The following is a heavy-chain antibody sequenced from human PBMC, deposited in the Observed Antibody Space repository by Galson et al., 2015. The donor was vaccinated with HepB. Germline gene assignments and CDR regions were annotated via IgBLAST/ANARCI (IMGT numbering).Heavy chain of an antibody. CDR1: GYTFTSYA. V-gene: IGHV7-4-1*02. Sequence: SVKVSCKASGYTFTSYAMNWVRQAPGQGLEWMGWINTNTGNPTYAQGFTGRFAFSLDTSVSTAYLQISSLKAEDTAVYYCARASGSGWYHYYYYGMDVWGQGTTVTVSS. J-gene: IGHJ6*02. D-gene: IGHD6-19*01. CDR2: INTNTGNP. CDR3: ARASGSGWYHYYYYGMDV.